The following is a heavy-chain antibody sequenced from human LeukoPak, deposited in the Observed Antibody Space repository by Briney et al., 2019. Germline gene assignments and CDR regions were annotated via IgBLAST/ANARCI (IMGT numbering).Heavy chain of an antibody. CDR3: ARDNSSGHDHDAFDI. V-gene: IGHV4-34*01. Sequence: SETLSLTCAVYGGSFSGYYWSWIRQPPGKGLEWIGEINHSGSTNYNPSLKSRVTISVDTSKNQFSLKLSSVTAADTAVYYCARDNSSGHDHDAFDIWGQGTMVTVSS. J-gene: IGHJ3*02. D-gene: IGHD3-22*01. CDR2: INHSGST. CDR1: GGSFSGYY.